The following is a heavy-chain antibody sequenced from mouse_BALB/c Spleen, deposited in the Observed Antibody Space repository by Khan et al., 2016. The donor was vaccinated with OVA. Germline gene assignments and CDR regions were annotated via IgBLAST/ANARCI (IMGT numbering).Heavy chain of an antibody. CDR1: GSSITSDYS. CDR2: IHSSGST. Sequence: EVQLQESGPDLVKPSQSLSLTCTVTGSSITSDYSWHWIRQFPGNRLEWMGYIHSSGSTNNNPSLKSRISISRDTSKNKFFLQLKSVTTEDTATYCGARGGGILVWFAYWGQGTLVTVSA. CDR3: ARGGGILVWFAY. V-gene: IGHV3-1*02. J-gene: IGHJ3*01.